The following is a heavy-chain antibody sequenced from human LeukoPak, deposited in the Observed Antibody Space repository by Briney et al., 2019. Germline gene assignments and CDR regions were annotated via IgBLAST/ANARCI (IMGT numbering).Heavy chain of an antibody. CDR3: ARHVESGSYYYYYYMDV. Sequence: SETLSLTCTVSGGSISSSSYYWGWIRQPPGKGLEWIGRIYYSGSTYYSPSLKSRVSISVDTSKNQFSLKLSSVTAADTAVYYCARHVESGSYYYYYYMDVWVKGTTVTDSS. CDR2: IYYSGST. V-gene: IGHV4-39*01. D-gene: IGHD1-26*01. CDR1: GGSISSSSYY. J-gene: IGHJ6*03.